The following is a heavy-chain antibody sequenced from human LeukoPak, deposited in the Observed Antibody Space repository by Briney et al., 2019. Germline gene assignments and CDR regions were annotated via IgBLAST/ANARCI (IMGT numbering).Heavy chain of an antibody. CDR1: GGSISSYY. Sequence: SETLSLTCTVSGGSISSYYWSWNRQPPGKGLEWIGYIYYSGSTNYNPSLKSRVTISVDTSKNQFSLKLSSVTAADTAVYYCARARTGVDVWGQGTTVTVSS. V-gene: IGHV4-59*01. CDR2: IYYSGST. J-gene: IGHJ6*02. CDR3: ARARTGVDV. D-gene: IGHD1-14*01.